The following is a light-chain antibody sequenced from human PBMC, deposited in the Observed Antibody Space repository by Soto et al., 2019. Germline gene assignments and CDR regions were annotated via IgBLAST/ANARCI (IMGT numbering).Light chain of an antibody. CDR1: QSVSSN. CDR3: QQYGGSPIT. V-gene: IGKV3-20*01. CDR2: DAS. Sequence: EIVMTQSPATLSVSPGEIATLSCRASQSVSSNLAWYQQKPGQAPRLIIYDASNRATGIPARFSGSGSGTDFTLTITRLEPEDVAVYYCQQYGGSPITLGLGTRLEIK. J-gene: IGKJ5*01.